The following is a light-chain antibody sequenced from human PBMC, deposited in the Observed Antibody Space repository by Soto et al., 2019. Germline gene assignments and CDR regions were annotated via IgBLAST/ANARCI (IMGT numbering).Light chain of an antibody. Sequence: DIVVTQSPLSLPVTPGEPASISCRSSQSLLHANGYNYLNWYLQKPGQSPQLLIYLGSNRASGVPDRFSGSGAGRDFTLKISRVEAEDVGVYYCMQSLQTPLTFGPGTKVDIK. CDR1: QSLLHANGYNY. CDR3: MQSLQTPLT. CDR2: LGS. V-gene: IGKV2-28*01. J-gene: IGKJ3*01.